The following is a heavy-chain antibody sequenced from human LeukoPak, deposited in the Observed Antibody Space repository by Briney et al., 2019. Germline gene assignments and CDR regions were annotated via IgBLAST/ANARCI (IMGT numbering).Heavy chain of an antibody. CDR2: IDHSGGT. J-gene: IGHJ4*02. V-gene: IGHV4-34*01. Sequence: SETLSLTCAVYGGSFSGYYWSWIRQPPGKGLEWIGEIDHSGGTTYNPSLKSRVTMSIDTSKNQFFLKLSSVTAADTAVHYCARGFSHWGQGPLVTVSS. CDR3: ARGFSH. CDR1: GGSFSGYY.